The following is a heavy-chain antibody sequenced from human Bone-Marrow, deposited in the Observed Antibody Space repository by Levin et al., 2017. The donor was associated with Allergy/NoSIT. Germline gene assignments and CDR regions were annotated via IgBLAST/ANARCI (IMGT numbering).Heavy chain of an antibody. D-gene: IGHD4-17*01. J-gene: IGHJ4*02. V-gene: IGHV3-23*01. Sequence: PGGSLRLSCGASGFTLSTYAVTWLRQTPGKGLEWVSGISGSGGSTYYSDSVKGRFAISRDNSKNTVYLQMNSLRVEDTAVYYCVKDPTTVTTGYFDTWGQGTLVTVSS. CDR2: ISGSGGST. CDR1: GFTLSTYA. CDR3: VKDPTTVTTGYFDT.